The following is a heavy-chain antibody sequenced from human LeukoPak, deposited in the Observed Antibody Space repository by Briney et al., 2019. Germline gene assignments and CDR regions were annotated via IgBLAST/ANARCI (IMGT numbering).Heavy chain of an antibody. CDR2: VYYTGRT. CDR3: ARHMSVSYDAFDL. V-gene: IGHV4-59*08. J-gene: IGHJ3*01. Sequence: SETLSLTCSVSDGSTTGYYWSWIRQPPGKGLEWIAYVYYTGRTLYNPSLESRVTISVDTSKAQFSLTVTSVTAADTAVYYCARHMSVSYDAFDLWGRGTTVTVSS. D-gene: IGHD3-10*01. CDR1: DGSTTGYY.